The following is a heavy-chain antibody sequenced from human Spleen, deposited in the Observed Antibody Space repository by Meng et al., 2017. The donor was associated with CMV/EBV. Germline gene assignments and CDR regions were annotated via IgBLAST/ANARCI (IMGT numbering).Heavy chain of an antibody. CDR3: ARDRKVGYYYYGMDV. CDR2: IIPILNIR. Sequence: SVKVSCKASGGTFSSFGINWVRQAPGQGLEWLGGIIPILNIRNYAQKFQGRVTITADKSTSTAYMELSSLRSEDTAIYYCARDRKVGYYYYGMDVWGQGTTVTVSS. CDR1: GGTFSSFG. D-gene: IGHD3-22*01. V-gene: IGHV1-69*10. J-gene: IGHJ6*02.